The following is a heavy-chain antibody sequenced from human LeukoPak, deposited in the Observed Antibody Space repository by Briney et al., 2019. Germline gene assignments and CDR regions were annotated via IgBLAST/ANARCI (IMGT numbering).Heavy chain of an antibody. J-gene: IGHJ4*02. V-gene: IGHV3-23*01. CDR1: GFTFSSYA. CDR3: AKDPWGPPYHDSSPYYSDY. Sequence: PGGSLRLSCAASGFTFSSYAMTWVRQAPGKGLEWVSSISGSGGSTSYAVSVKGRFTISRDNYKNTLYLQMNSLRAEDTAVYYCAKDPWGPPYHDSSPYYSDYWGQGTLVTVSS. D-gene: IGHD3-22*01. CDR2: ISGSGGST.